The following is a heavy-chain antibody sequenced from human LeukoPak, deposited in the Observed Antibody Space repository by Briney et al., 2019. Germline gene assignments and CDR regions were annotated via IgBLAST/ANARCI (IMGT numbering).Heavy chain of an antibody. CDR1: GFTFSDYY. CDR3: ARDRPSYDFWSGYYEYYYYYMDV. V-gene: IGHV3-11*04. J-gene: IGHJ6*03. CDR2: ISSSGSTI. Sequence: GGSLRLSCAASGFTFSDYYMSWIRQAPGKGLEWVSYISSSGSTIYYADSGKGRFTISRDNAKNSLYLQMNGLRAEDTAVYYCARDRPSYDFWSGYYEYYYYYMDVWGKGTTVTVSS. D-gene: IGHD3-3*01.